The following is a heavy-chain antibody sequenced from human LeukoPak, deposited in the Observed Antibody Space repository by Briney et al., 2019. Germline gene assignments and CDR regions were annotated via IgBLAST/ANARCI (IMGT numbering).Heavy chain of an antibody. Sequence: GGSLRLSCAASGFTFSSYAMSWVRQAPGEGLEWVSAISGSGGSTYYADSVKGRFTISRDNSKNTLYLQMNSLRAEDTAVYYCAKDPPSVRGVIIRFDYWGQGTLVTVSS. V-gene: IGHV3-23*01. CDR3: AKDPPSVRGVIIRFDY. CDR2: ISGSGGST. J-gene: IGHJ4*02. CDR1: GFTFSSYA. D-gene: IGHD3-10*01.